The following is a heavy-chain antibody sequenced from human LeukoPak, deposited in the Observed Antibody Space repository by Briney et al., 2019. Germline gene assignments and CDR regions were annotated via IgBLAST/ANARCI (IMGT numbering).Heavy chain of an antibody. Sequence: TTSETLSLTCTVSGGSISSYYWSWLRQPPGKGLEWIGYIYYSGSTNYNPSLKSRVTISVDTSKNQFSLKLSSVTAADTAVYYCARAGMVRGGHFDYWGQGTLVTVSS. CDR2: IYYSGST. CDR3: ARAGMVRGGHFDY. V-gene: IGHV4-59*01. J-gene: IGHJ4*02. D-gene: IGHD3-10*01. CDR1: GGSISSYY.